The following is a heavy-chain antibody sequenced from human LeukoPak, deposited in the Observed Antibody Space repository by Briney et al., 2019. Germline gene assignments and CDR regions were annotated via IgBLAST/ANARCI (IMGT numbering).Heavy chain of an antibody. D-gene: IGHD2-15*01. Sequence: GGSLRLSCAASGFTFSSYSMNWVRQAPGKGLEWVSRINSDGSSTSYADSVKGRFTISRDNAKNTLYLQMNSLRAEDTAVYYCAREIGYCSGGSCEGYYYGMDVWGKGTTVTVSS. CDR2: INSDGSST. CDR1: GFTFSSYS. J-gene: IGHJ6*04. CDR3: AREIGYCSGGSCEGYYYGMDV. V-gene: IGHV3-74*01.